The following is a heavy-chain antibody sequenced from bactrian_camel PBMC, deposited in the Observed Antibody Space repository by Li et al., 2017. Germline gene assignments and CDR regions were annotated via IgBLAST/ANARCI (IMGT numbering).Heavy chain of an antibody. Sequence: HVQLVESGGGSVQAGGSLTLSCEVSGITEGTNCIGWFRQAPGKEREGVAIITLETGRTDYADSVKGRFTISQDGAENTVSLQMNDLKPEDTATYYCAAERACPNPRRTRVGGVALYTYTGQGTQVTVS. CDR1: GITEGTNC. D-gene: IGHD7*01. V-gene: IGHV3S53*01. CDR2: ITLETGRT. J-gene: IGHJ4*01.